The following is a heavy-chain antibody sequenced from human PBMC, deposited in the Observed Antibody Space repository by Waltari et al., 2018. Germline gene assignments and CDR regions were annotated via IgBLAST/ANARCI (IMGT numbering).Heavy chain of an antibody. CDR3: AHGFVAYGSSTSCYPAEYVQH. Sequence: QITLKESGPTLVKPTQTLTLTCTFSGFSLSTSGVGVGWIRQPPGKALEWLALIYWNDDKRYSPSLKSRLTITKDTSKNQVGLTMTNMDHVDTATYYSAHGFVAYGSSTSCYPAEYVQHWGQGTLVTVSS. V-gene: IGHV2-5*01. CDR1: GFSLSTSGVG. J-gene: IGHJ1*01. D-gene: IGHD2-2*01. CDR2: IYWNDDK.